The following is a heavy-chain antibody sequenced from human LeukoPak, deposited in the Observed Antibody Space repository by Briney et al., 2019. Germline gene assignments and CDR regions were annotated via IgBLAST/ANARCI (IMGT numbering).Heavy chain of an antibody. Sequence: PSETLSLTCTVSGGSISNYYWSWIRQPPGKGLEWIGYINDSGSTNYNPSLKSRVIISVDTSKNQFSLKLYSVTAADTAVYYCARDHRYSGYDSYFDYWGQGTLVTVSS. CDR1: GGSISNYY. CDR3: ARDHRYSGYDSYFDY. J-gene: IGHJ4*02. CDR2: INDSGST. V-gene: IGHV4-59*12. D-gene: IGHD5-12*01.